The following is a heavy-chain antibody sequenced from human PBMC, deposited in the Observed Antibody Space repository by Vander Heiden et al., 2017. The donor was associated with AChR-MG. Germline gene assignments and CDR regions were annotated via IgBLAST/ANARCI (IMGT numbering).Heavy chain of an antibody. Sequence: QVQLQQWGAGLLKPSETLSLTCAVYGGSFSGYYWSWIRQPPGKGLEWIGEINHSGSTNYNPSLKSRVTISVDTPKNQFSLKLSSVTAADTAVYYCARGRPKDIVVVPAAIWRKYSNCYFDYWGQGTLVTVSS. D-gene: IGHD2-2*02. CDR3: ARGRPKDIVVVPAAIWRKYSNCYFDY. V-gene: IGHV4-34*01. CDR2: INHSGST. J-gene: IGHJ4*02. CDR1: GGSFSGYY.